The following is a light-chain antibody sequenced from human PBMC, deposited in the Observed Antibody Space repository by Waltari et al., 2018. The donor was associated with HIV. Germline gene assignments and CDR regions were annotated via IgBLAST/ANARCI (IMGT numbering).Light chain of an antibody. CDR3: QQYYNTPRT. CDR2: GAS. CDR1: QSISHSSNNKNC. Sequence: DIVLTQSPDSLAVSLGEGATINCKSSQSISHSSNNKNCLTWLQHKPGQPPTLLIHGASTRESGVPDRFSGSGSGTDFTLTISGLQAEDVAVYYCQQYYNTPRTFGQGTRVEIK. V-gene: IGKV4-1*01. J-gene: IGKJ1*01.